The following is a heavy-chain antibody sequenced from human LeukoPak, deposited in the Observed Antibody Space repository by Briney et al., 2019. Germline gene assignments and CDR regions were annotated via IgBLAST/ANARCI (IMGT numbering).Heavy chain of an antibody. CDR1: EYTSTGYY. CDR2: FIPNIVGT. CDR3: AREWGGSSAMVGGAYDY. J-gene: IGHJ4*02. Sequence: GPSVKFSCKAPEYTSTGYYMTWGGQAPGQGLEWMGWFIPNIVGTNNTKKFPGRDTITRATSLSTAYRGRSGLRSKGTPVFYVAREWGGSSAMVGGAYDYWGQGTLVTVSS. V-gene: IGHV1-2*02. D-gene: IGHD3-10*01.